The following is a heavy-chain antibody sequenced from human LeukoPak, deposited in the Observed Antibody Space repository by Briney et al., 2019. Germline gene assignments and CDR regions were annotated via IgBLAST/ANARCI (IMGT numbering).Heavy chain of an antibody. Sequence: ASVKVSCKASGYTFTSYGISRVRQAPGQGLEWMGWISAYNGNTNYAQKLQGRVTMTTDTSTSTAYMELRSLRSDDTAVYYCATATTMVRGVIGQYYFDYWVQGTLVTVSS. V-gene: IGHV1-18*01. CDR3: ATATTMVRGVIGQYYFDY. CDR1: GYTFTSYG. D-gene: IGHD3-10*01. J-gene: IGHJ4*02. CDR2: ISAYNGNT.